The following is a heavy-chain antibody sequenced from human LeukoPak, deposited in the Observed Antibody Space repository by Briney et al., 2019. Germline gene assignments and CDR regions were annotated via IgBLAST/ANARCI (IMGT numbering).Heavy chain of an antibody. CDR1: GFTFSTYS. D-gene: IGHD3-9*01. J-gene: IGHJ6*02. CDR3: ARITLTGPYGMDG. V-gene: IGHV3-21*01. CDR2: IKSISSYT. Sequence: PGGSLRLSCVASGFTFSTYSMNWVRQAPGKGLEWVSAIKSISSYTYYADSLKGRFTISRDNAKNSLFLQRNSLRAEDTAVYYCARITLTGPYGMDGWGQGTTVTVSS.